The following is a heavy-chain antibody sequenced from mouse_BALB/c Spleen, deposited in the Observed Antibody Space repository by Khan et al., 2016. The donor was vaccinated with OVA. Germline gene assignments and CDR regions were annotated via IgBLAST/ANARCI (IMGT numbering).Heavy chain of an antibody. CDR2: ISNGGSGT. CDR3: ARPSTTEYDYGMDY. Sequence: EVQVVESGGGLVQPGGSLKLSCAASGFTFSSYTMSWVRQTPDKRLEWVAFISNGGSGTYYPDAVKGRFTISRDNAKNTLYLQMSSLKSEDTAMYYCARPSTTEYDYGMDYWGQGTSVTVSS. CDR1: GFTFSSYT. V-gene: IGHV5-12-2*01. D-gene: IGHD1-1*01. J-gene: IGHJ4*01.